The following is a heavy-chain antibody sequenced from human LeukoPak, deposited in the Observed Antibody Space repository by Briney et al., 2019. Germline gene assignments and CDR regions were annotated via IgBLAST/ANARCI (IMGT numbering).Heavy chain of an antibody. Sequence: ASVKVSCKASGYTFTGYYMHWVRQAPGQGLEWMGWINPNSGGTNYAQKFQGRVTMTRDTSISTAYMELSRLRSDDTAVYYCARVFGEHSSGLGYWGQGTLVTVSS. CDR3: ARVFGEHSSGLGY. D-gene: IGHD6-19*01. V-gene: IGHV1-2*02. CDR1: GYTFTGYY. CDR2: INPNSGGT. J-gene: IGHJ4*02.